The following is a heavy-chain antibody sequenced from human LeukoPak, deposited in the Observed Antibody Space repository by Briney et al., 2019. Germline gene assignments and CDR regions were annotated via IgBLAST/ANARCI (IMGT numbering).Heavy chain of an antibody. Sequence: PGGSLRLSCAASGFSFSSYWMSWVREAPGKGLEWVANIKQDGSEKYYVDSVKGRFTISRDNAKNSLYLQMNSLRAEDTAVYYCASSEYSSSSPDYWGQGTLVTVSS. CDR2: IKQDGSEK. D-gene: IGHD6-6*01. CDR3: ASSEYSSSSPDY. J-gene: IGHJ4*02. V-gene: IGHV3-7*03. CDR1: GFSFSSYW.